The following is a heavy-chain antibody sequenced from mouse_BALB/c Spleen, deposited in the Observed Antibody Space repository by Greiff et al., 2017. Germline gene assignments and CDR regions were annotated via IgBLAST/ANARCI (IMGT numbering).Heavy chain of an antibody. CDR2: INSNGGST. CDR1: GFTFSSYG. CDR3: AIDGYYVGFAY. V-gene: IGHV5-6-3*01. Sequence: EVKLVESGGGLVQPGGSLKLSCAASGFTFSSYGMSWVRQTPDKRLELVATINSNGGSTYYPDSVKGRFTISRDNAKNTLYLQMSSLKSEDTAMYYCAIDGYYVGFAYWGQGTLVTVSA. J-gene: IGHJ3*01. D-gene: IGHD2-3*01.